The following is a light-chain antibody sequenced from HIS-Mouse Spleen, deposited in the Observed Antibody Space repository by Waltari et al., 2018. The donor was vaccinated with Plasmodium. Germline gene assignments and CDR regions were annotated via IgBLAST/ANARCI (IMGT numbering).Light chain of an antibody. V-gene: IGLV2-11*01. CDR1: SSDVGGYNY. CDR3: CSYAGSYTYV. Sequence: QSALTQPRSVSGSPGQSVTISCTGTSSDVGGYNYVSWYQQHPGKAPKLMMYDVSKRPQGVPDRFSGSKSGNTASLTISGLQAEDEADYYCCSYAGSYTYVFGTGTKVTVL. J-gene: IGLJ1*01. CDR2: DVS.